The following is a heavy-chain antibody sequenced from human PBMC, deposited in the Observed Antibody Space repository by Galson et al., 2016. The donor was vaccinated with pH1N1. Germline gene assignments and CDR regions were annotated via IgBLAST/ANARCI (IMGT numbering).Heavy chain of an antibody. CDR3: AKDRAANYGDYWDY. V-gene: IGHV3-66*02. J-gene: IGHJ4*02. CDR1: GFTFSDSY. Sequence: SLRLSCADSGFTFSDSYMSWIRQAPGKGLEGVSVIYSGGTTFYADSVKGRFTISRDSSKNMLYLQMNSLRAEDTAVYYCAKDRAANYGDYWDYWGQGTLVTVSS. D-gene: IGHD4-17*01. CDR2: IYSGGTT.